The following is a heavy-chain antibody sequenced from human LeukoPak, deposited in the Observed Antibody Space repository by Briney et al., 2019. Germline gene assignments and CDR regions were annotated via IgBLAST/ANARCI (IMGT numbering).Heavy chain of an antibody. CDR3: ARDRVEQQVGEFDP. D-gene: IGHD6-13*01. CDR2: ISGSGGST. CDR1: GFTFSSYA. Sequence: PGGSLRLSCAASGFTFSSYAMSWVRQAPGKGLEWVSAISGSGGSTYYADSVKGRFTISRDNSKNTLYLQMNSLRAEDTAVYYCARDRVEQQVGEFDPWGQGTLVIVSS. V-gene: IGHV3-23*01. J-gene: IGHJ5*02.